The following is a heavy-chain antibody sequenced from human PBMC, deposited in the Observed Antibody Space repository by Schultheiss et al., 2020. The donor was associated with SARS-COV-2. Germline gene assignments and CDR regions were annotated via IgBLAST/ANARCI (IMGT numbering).Heavy chain of an antibody. J-gene: IGHJ4*02. V-gene: IGHV4-34*01. CDR2: INHSGST. CDR3: AIVKGAAACY. D-gene: IGHD6-13*01. Sequence: SETLSLTCAVYGGSFSGYYWSWIRQPPGKGLEWIGEINHSGSTNYNPSLKSRVTISVDTSKNQFSLKLSFVTAADTAVYYCAIVKGAAACYWGQGTLVTVSS. CDR1: GGSFSGYY.